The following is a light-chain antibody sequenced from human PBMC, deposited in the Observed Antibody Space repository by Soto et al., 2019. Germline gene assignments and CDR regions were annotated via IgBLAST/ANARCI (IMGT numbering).Light chain of an antibody. Sequence: EIVLTQSPGTLSLSPGERATLSCRASQSVSSDSLAWYQHKLGQAPRLLIYGASTRATGIPDRFSGSGSGTDFTLTISSLQPEDVATYYCQKYNSAPITFGQGTRLKIK. J-gene: IGKJ5*01. CDR3: QKYNSAPIT. CDR1: QSVSSDS. V-gene: IGKV3-20*01. CDR2: GAS.